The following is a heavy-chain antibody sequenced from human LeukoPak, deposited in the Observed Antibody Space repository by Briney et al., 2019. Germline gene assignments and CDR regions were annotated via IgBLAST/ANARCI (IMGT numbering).Heavy chain of an antibody. CDR1: GGSIGSYY. V-gene: IGHV4-4*07. J-gene: IGHJ4*02. CDR2: IYTSGST. D-gene: IGHD3-3*01. Sequence: SETLSLTCTVPGGSIGSYYWSWIRQPAGKGLEWIGRIYTSGSTNYNPSLKSRVTMSVDTSKNQFSLKLSSVTAADTAVYYCARDHDFWSGYYPWGQGTLVTVSS. CDR3: ARDHDFWSGYYP.